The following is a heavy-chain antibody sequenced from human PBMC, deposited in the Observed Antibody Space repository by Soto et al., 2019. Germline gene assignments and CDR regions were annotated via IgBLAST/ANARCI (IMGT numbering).Heavy chain of an antibody. J-gene: IGHJ4*02. D-gene: IGHD6-13*01. CDR2: TYYRSKWSY. CDR3: ARLVGNSWIDY. Sequence: SQTLSLTCAMFGESVSSKSVAWNWIRQSPSRGLEWLGRTYYRSKWSYEYAESVKSRIIINPDTSKNQLSLQLNSVTPEDTGVYYCARLVGNSWIDYWGQGTLVTVSS. CDR1: GESVSSKSVA. V-gene: IGHV6-1*01.